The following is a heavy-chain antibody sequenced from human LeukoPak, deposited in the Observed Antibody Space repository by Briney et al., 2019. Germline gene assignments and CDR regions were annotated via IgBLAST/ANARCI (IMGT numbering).Heavy chain of an antibody. D-gene: IGHD3-10*01. J-gene: IGHJ4*02. CDR3: ARDDYYGSGTYFDY. V-gene: IGHV3-11*01. CDR1: GFTFSDYY. CDR2: ISSSGSTI. Sequence: GGSLRLSCAASGFTFSDYYMSWIRQAPGKGLEWVSYISSSGSTIYYADSVKGRFTISRDNAKNLLYLQMNSLRAEDTAVYYCARDDYYGSGTYFDYWGQGTLVTVSS.